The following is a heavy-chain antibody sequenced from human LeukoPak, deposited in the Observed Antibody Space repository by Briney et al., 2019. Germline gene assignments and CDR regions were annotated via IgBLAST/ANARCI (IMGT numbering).Heavy chain of an antibody. D-gene: IGHD2-2*01. J-gene: IGHJ5*02. CDR1: GYTFTSYY. V-gene: IGHV1-46*01. CDR3: AIEGNIVVVPAAKGGAFDP. CDR2: IDPSGGST. Sequence: ASVKVSCKASGYTFTSYYMHWVRQALGQGLEWMGIIDPSGGSTSYAQKFQGRVTMTRDTSTSTVYTELSSLRSEDTAVYYCAIEGNIVVVPAAKGGAFDPWGQGTLVTVSS.